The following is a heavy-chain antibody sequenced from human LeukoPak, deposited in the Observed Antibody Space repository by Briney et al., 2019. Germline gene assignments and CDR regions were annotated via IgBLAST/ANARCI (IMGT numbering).Heavy chain of an antibody. CDR3: ASFGVVIIGGDDAFDI. V-gene: IGHV4-59*12. Sequence: SETLSLTCTVSGGSISSYYWSWIRQPPGKGLEWIGYIYYSGSTNYNPSLKSRVTISVDTSKNQFSLKLSSVTAADTAVYYCASFGVVIIGGDDAFDIWGQGTMVTVSS. D-gene: IGHD3-3*01. CDR1: GGSISSYY. J-gene: IGHJ3*02. CDR2: IYYSGST.